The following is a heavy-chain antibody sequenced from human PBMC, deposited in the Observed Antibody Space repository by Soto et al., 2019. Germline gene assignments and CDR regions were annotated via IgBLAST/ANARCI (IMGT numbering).Heavy chain of an antibody. CDR3: AREPNESFYFDY. CDR2: LRPRTGNT. CDR1: GYTFTSYD. V-gene: IGHV1-46*01. Sequence: GASVKVSCKASGYTFTSYDIHWLRQAPGQGLEWLGILRPRTGNTGYAQRFQGRVTMTRDTSTGTVYMELTSLKSDDTAVYYCAREPNESFYFDYWGQGTQVTVSS. J-gene: IGHJ4*02.